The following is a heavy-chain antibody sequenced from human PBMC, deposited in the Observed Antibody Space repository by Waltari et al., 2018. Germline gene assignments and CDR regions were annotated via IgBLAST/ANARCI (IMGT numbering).Heavy chain of an antibody. CDR3: ARESSGWFGMDV. CDR1: NYTFINYG. D-gene: IGHD6-19*01. Sequence: QVHLVQSGGEVKKPGASVKVSCKASNYTFINYGISWVRQAPGQGLEWMGWINPYNGNTNQAQNCQGRLTMTTDTSTNTAYMELRTLISDDTAVYYCARESSGWFGMDVWGQGTTVTVSS. CDR2: INPYNGNT. V-gene: IGHV1-18*04. J-gene: IGHJ6*02.